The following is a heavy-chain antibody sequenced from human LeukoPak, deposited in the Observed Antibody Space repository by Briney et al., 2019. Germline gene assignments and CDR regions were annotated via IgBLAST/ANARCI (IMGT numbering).Heavy chain of an antibody. CDR3: AREPVLLRDYYYYMDV. Sequence: ASVKVSCKASGYTFTGYYMHWVRQAPGQGLEWMGGIIPIFGTANYAQKFQGRVTITADESTSTAYMELSSLRSEDTAVYYCAREPVLLRDYYYYMDVWGKGTTVTVSS. V-gene: IGHV1-69*13. J-gene: IGHJ6*03. D-gene: IGHD2-15*01. CDR2: IIPIFGTA. CDR1: GYTFTGYY.